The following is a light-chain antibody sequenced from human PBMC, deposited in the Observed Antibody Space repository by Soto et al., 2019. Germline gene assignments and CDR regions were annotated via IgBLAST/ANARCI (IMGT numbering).Light chain of an antibody. V-gene: IGKV1-39*01. Sequence: DIQMTQSPSSLSASVGDRVTITCRASQSISSNLNWYQQKPGQAPKLPIYSASSLRCGVPSRFSGSPSVTYFTLAISSLQPEDCASYDCQQSDSVTLPFGGGTKVEI. CDR2: SAS. CDR1: QSISSN. CDR3: QQSDSVTLP. J-gene: IGKJ4*01.